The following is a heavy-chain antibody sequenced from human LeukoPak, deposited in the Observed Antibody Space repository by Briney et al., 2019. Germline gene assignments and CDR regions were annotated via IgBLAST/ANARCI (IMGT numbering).Heavy chain of an antibody. V-gene: IGHV3-9*03. CDR3: AKGYCSSTSCYPFDY. Sequence: GGCLRLSCAAAGFTFDDYAMHWVRHAPGKGLEWVSGISWNSGSIAYADSVKGRFTISRDNAKNSLYLQMNSLRAEDMALYYCAKGYCSSTSCYPFDYWGQGTLVTVSS. J-gene: IGHJ4*02. CDR1: GFTFDDYA. D-gene: IGHD2-2*01. CDR2: ISWNSGSI.